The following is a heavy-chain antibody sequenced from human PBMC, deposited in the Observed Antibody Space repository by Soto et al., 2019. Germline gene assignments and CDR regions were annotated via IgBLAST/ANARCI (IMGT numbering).Heavy chain of an antibody. V-gene: IGHV1-18*01. CDR3: AMVDLYVTPTPQDV. Sequence: QVQLEQSGDEVKKPGASVKVSCKASGYIFVNYGIAWLRQAPGQGLEWLGWLSPYTGNTYYATKVKARLTLTTDTSTSTAFMDLGRLTSADTSVYYCAMVDLYVTPTPQDVWGQGTTVTVSS. J-gene: IGHJ6*02. CDR1: GYIFVNYG. D-gene: IGHD3-16*01. CDR2: LSPYTGNT.